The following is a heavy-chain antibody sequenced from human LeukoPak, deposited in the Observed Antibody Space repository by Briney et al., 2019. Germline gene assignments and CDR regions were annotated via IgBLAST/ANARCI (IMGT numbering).Heavy chain of an antibody. J-gene: IGHJ4*02. CDR1: GFTVSSNY. D-gene: IGHD3-10*01. Sequence: GGCLRLSCAASGFTVSSNYMSWVRQAPGKGLEWVSVMYSGGSTYYADSVKGRFTISRDNSKNTLYLQMNSLRAEDTAVYYCAAAHGSATRFDYWGQGTLVTVSS. CDR2: MYSGGST. V-gene: IGHV3-53*01. CDR3: AAAHGSATRFDY.